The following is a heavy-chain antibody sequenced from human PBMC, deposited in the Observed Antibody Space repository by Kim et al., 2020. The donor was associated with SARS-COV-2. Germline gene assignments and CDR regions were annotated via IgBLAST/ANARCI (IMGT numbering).Heavy chain of an antibody. CDR1: GGTFSSYA. D-gene: IGHD4-17*01. V-gene: IGHV1-69*13. CDR3: ASKGTVTKYYFDY. Sequence: SVKVSCKASGGTFSSYAISWVRQAPGQGLEWMGGIIPIFGTANYAQKFQGRVTITADESTSTAYMELSSLRSEDTAVYYCASKGTVTKYYFDYWGQGTLVTVSS. CDR2: IIPIFGTA. J-gene: IGHJ4*02.